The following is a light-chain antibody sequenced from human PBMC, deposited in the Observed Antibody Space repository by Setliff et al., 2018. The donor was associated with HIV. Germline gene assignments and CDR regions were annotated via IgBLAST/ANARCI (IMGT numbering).Light chain of an antibody. CDR2: DVS. V-gene: IGLV2-14*03. Sequence: QSALTQPASVSGSPGQSITISCTGTSSDVGGYNYVSWYQQHPGKAPKLIIYDVSDRPSGVSNRFSSSKSGNTASLTIAGLQAEDEADYYCNSYTSSSTLWVFGTGTKVTVL. J-gene: IGLJ1*01. CDR3: NSYTSSSTLWV. CDR1: SSDVGGYNY.